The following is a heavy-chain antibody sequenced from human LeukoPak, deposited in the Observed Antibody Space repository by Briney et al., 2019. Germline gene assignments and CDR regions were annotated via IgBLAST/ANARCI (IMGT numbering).Heavy chain of an antibody. J-gene: IGHJ6*02. V-gene: IGHV4-31*03. Sequence: PSQTLSLTCTVSGGSISSGVYYWSWIRQHPGKGLEWIGYIYYSGSTYYNPSLKSRVTISVDTSKNQFSLKLSSVTAADTAVYYCASRYCSSTSCYTPYGMDVWGQGTTVTVSS. D-gene: IGHD2-2*02. CDR1: GGSISSGVYY. CDR2: IYYSGST. CDR3: ASRYCSSTSCYTPYGMDV.